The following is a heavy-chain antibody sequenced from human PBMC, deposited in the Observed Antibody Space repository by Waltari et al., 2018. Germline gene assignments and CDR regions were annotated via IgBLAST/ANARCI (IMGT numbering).Heavy chain of an antibody. CDR3: ARIRYGGPDAFDI. CDR1: GFSLSTSGMG. Sequence: QVTLRESGPALVKPTQTLTLTCTFSGFSLSTSGMGVSWIRQPPGKALEWLARIDWDDDKYYSTSLKTRLTISKDTSKNQVVLTMTNMDPVDTATYYCARIRYGGPDAFDIWGQGTMVTVSS. D-gene: IGHD3-16*01. J-gene: IGHJ3*02. V-gene: IGHV2-70*15. CDR2: IDWDDDK.